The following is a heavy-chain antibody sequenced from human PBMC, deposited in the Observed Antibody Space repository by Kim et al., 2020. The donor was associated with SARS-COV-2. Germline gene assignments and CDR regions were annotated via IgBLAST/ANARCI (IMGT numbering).Heavy chain of an antibody. V-gene: IGHV4-34*01. D-gene: IGHD2-8*02. Sequence: SETLSLTCAVYGGSFTNYYWSWVRQPPGKGLEWIGEISHSGNTNYNPSLKSRVTISVDPSNNQFSLKLNSVTAADTAVYYCAREGYCTGANCYAGKALDHWGQGTLVTVSS. CDR1: GGSFTNYY. J-gene: IGHJ4*02. CDR3: AREGYCTGANCYAGKALDH. CDR2: ISHSGNT.